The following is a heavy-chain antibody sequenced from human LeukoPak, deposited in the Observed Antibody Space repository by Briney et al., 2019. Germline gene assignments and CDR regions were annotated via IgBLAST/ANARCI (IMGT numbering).Heavy chain of an antibody. CDR1: GFTFSSYA. V-gene: IGHV3-23*01. D-gene: IGHD6-6*01. CDR3: AKGRDSSSSEWTDY. Sequence: QPGGSLRLSCAASGFTFSSYAMSWVRQAPGKGLEWVSAISGSGGSTYYADSVKGRFTISRDNSKNTLYLQMNSLRAEDTAVYYCAKGRDSSSSEWTDYWGQGTPVTVSS. CDR2: ISGSGGST. J-gene: IGHJ4*02.